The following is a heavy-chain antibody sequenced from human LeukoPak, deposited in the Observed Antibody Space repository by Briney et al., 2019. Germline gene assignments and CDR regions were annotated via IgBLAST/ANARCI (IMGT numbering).Heavy chain of an antibody. D-gene: IGHD2-8*01. Sequence: SVKVSCKASGGTFSGYAISWVRQAPGQGLEWMGGIIPIFGTANYAQKFQGRVTITTDESTSTAYMELSSLRSEDTAVYYCARGYCTNGVCYTREDSDAFDIWGQGTMVTVSS. J-gene: IGHJ3*02. CDR2: IIPIFGTA. CDR3: ARGYCTNGVCYTREDSDAFDI. V-gene: IGHV1-69*05. CDR1: GGTFSGYA.